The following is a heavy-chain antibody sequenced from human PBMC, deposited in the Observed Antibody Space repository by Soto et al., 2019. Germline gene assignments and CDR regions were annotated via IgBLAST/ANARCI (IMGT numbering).Heavy chain of an antibody. Sequence: QVQLQQWGAGLLKPSETLSLTCAVYGGSFSGYYWSWIRQPPGKGREWIGEINHSGSTNYNPSLKSRVTISVDTSKNQFSLKLSSVTAADTAVYYCARGLRAHYGMDVWGQGTTVTVSS. D-gene: IGHD5-12*01. CDR2: INHSGST. J-gene: IGHJ6*02. CDR1: GGSFSGYY. V-gene: IGHV4-34*01. CDR3: ARGLRAHYGMDV.